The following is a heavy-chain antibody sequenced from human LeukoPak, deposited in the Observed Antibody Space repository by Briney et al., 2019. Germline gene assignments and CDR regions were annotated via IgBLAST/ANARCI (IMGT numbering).Heavy chain of an antibody. D-gene: IGHD6-13*01. CDR2: IYYSGST. CDR1: GGSISSSNYY. V-gene: IGHV4-39*01. Sequence: SETLSLTCTVSGGSISSSNYYWGWIRQPPGKGLEWIGSIYYSGSTYYNPSLKSRVTISVDTSKNQFSLKLSSVTAADTAVYYCARHVYVAAAPDYWGQGTLVTVSS. CDR3: ARHVYVAAAPDY. J-gene: IGHJ4*02.